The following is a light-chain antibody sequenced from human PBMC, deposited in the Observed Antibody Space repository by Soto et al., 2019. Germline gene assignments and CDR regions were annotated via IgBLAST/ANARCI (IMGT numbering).Light chain of an antibody. J-gene: IGKJ5*01. CDR2: GAS. CDR1: QSVSSSY. V-gene: IGKV3-20*01. CDR3: QQYGSSPT. Sequence: EIVLTQSPGTLSLSPGERATLSSRASQSVSSSYLAWYQQKPGQAPRLLIYGASSRATGIPDRFSGSGSGTDSTLTISRLEPEDFAVYYCQQYGSSPTFGQGTRLETK.